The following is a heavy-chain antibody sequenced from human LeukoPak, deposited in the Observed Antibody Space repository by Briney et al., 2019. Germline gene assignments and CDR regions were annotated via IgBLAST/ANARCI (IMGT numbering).Heavy chain of an antibody. D-gene: IGHD2-2*01. CDR1: GFTFSDYY. V-gene: IGHV3-11*01. CDR3: ARAKHERSSTSCYPREGFDY. Sequence: GGSLRLSCAASGFTFSDYYMSWIRQAPGKGLEWVSYISSSGSTIYYADSVKGRFTISRDNAKNSLYLQMNSLRAEDTAVYYCARAKHERSSTSCYPREGFDYWGQGTLVTVSS. J-gene: IGHJ4*02. CDR2: ISSSGSTI.